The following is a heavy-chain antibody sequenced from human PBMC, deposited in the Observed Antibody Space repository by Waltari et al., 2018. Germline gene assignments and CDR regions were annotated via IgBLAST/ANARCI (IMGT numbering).Heavy chain of an antibody. D-gene: IGHD3-22*01. CDR2: ISGSGGST. CDR1: GFPFSSYA. CDR3: AKVKSYYYDSSGYPHY. Sequence: EVQLLESGGGLVQPGGSLRLSCAASGFPFSSYAMSWVRQAPGKGLAWVSAISGSGGSTYYADSVKGRFTISRDNSKNTLYLQMNSLRAEDTAVYYCAKVKSYYYDSSGYPHYWGQGTLVTVSS. J-gene: IGHJ4*02. V-gene: IGHV3-23*01.